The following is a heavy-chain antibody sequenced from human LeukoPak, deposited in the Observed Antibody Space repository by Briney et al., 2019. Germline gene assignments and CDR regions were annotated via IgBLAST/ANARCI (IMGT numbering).Heavy chain of an antibody. CDR1: GFTFGRYG. Sequence: GGSLRLSCAASGFTFGRYGMHWVRQAPGKGLEWVAVIWTDGDNKYYAESVKGRFTISRDDSENTLYLQMNSLRVEDTAVYFCVRDQVPAHGWFDPWGQGILVTVSS. CDR2: IWTDGDNK. V-gene: IGHV3-33*01. J-gene: IGHJ5*02. CDR3: VRDQVPAHGWFDP.